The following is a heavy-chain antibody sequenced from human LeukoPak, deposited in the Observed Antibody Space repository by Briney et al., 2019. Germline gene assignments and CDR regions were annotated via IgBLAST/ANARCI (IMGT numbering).Heavy chain of an antibody. V-gene: IGHV3-74*01. CDR2: INSDGTST. CDR1: SFSFNSYW. Sequence: GGSLRLSCAASSFSFNSYWMLGVRQTPGKGLVWVSRINSDGTSTTYADSVKGGLTISRDNAKNTLYLQMSSLRAEDTAVYYCARVGGSYSIDYWGQGTLVTVSS. D-gene: IGHD1-26*01. CDR3: ARVGGSYSIDY. J-gene: IGHJ4*02.